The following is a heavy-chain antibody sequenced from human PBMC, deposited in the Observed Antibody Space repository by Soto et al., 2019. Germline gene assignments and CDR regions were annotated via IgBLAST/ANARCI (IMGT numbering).Heavy chain of an antibody. V-gene: IGHV4-34*01. CDR2: INHSGRV. D-gene: IGHD3-22*01. Sequence: SETLSLTCAVYGGSFSVHSWTWIRHSPGKGLEWIGDINHSGRVNYSPSLKSRVTISLDTSKNQSSLTLSAVTAADTAMYYCSTRAYDTNGYYRFDPWGQGTLVTVSS. J-gene: IGHJ5*01. CDR3: STRAYDTNGYYRFDP. CDR1: GGSFSVHS.